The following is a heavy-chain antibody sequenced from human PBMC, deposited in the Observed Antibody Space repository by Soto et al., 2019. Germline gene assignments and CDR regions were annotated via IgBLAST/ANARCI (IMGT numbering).Heavy chain of an antibody. D-gene: IGHD1-26*01. CDR2: MQPSTGRT. Sequence: QVQLVQSGAEVREPGASVKVSCKASGYSFTSLDINWVRQTAGQGLEWMGWMQPSTGRTGYAQKFQSRVTMTRDTSINTAYMELTTLTSYDTAFYYCARGVSAGVDYWGQGTLVTVSS. V-gene: IGHV1-8*01. J-gene: IGHJ4*02. CDR1: GYSFTSLD. CDR3: ARGVSAGVDY.